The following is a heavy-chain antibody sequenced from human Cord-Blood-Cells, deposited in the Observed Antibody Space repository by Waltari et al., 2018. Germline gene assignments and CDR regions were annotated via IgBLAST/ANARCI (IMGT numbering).Heavy chain of an antibody. CDR3: ARDEGFGELPRYDY. CDR1: GYTFTSYG. J-gene: IGHJ4*02. CDR2: ISAYNGNT. D-gene: IGHD3-10*01. V-gene: IGHV1-18*01. Sequence: QVQLVQSGAEVKKPGASVKVSCKASGYTFTSYGISWVRQAPGQGREWMGRISAYNGNTNYEQKLHGRVTLTTDTSTSTAYRGLRSLRSDDTAVSACARDEGFGELPRYDYWGQGTLVTVSS.